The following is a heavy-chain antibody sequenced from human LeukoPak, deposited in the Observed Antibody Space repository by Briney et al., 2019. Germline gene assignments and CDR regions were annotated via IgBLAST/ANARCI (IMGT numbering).Heavy chain of an antibody. D-gene: IGHD1-26*01. Sequence: SETLSLTCTVSGGSISSSSYYWGWIRQPPGKGLEWIGSIYYSGSTHYNPSLKSRVTISVDTSKNQFSLKLSSVTAADTAVYYCARHAGMGATSTRFDYWGQGTLVTVSS. CDR1: GGSISSSSYY. V-gene: IGHV4-39*01. J-gene: IGHJ4*02. CDR2: IYYSGST. CDR3: ARHAGMGATSTRFDY.